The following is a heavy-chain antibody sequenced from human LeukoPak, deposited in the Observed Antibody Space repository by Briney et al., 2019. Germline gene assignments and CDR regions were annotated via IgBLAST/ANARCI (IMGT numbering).Heavy chain of an antibody. CDR1: GYIFTGYY. V-gene: IGHV1-2*02. CDR2: IDPNTGGT. D-gene: IGHD6-13*01. J-gene: IGHJ5*02. CDR3: AREAAAALRYWFDP. Sequence: EASVKVSCKASGYIFTGYYMHWVRQAPGQGLEWMGWIDPNTGGTNYAQKFQGRVTMTRDTSISTAFMELSRLRSDDTAVYYCAREAAAALRYWFDPWGQGTLVTVSS.